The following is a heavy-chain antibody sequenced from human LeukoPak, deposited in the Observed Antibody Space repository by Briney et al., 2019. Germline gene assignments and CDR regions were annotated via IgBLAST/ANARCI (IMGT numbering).Heavy chain of an antibody. CDR1: GFTYSSYA. Sequence: GGSLRLSCAASGFTYSSYAMSWVRQAPGKGLEWVSAISGSGGSTYYADSVKGRFTISRDNSKNTLYLQMNSLRAEDTAVYYCAKRYSGYDYYMDVWGKGTTVTVSS. D-gene: IGHD5-12*01. CDR2: ISGSGGST. J-gene: IGHJ6*03. CDR3: AKRYSGYDYYMDV. V-gene: IGHV3-23*01.